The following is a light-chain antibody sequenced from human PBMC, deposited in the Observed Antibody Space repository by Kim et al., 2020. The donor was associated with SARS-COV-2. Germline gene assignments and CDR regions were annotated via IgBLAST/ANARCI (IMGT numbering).Light chain of an antibody. Sequence: LGKTVRITCEGDSRRSYYASWYQQKPGQAPVLVIYGKNNRPSGIPDRFSGSSSGNTASLTITGAQAEDEADYYCNSRDSSGNHWVFGGGTKLTVL. CDR1: SRRSYY. CDR3: NSRDSSGNHWV. J-gene: IGLJ3*02. V-gene: IGLV3-19*01. CDR2: GKN.